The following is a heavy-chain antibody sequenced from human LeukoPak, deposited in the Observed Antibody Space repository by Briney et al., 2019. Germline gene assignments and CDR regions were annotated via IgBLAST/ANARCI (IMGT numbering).Heavy chain of an antibody. CDR3: AREYSSGWHNWFDP. D-gene: IGHD6-19*01. CDR1: GGSFSGYY. V-gene: IGHV4-34*01. J-gene: IGHJ5*02. Sequence: SETLSLTCAVYGGSFSGYYWSWIRQPPGKGLEWIGEINHSGSTNYNPSLKSRVTISVDTSKNQFSLKLSSVTAADTAVYYCAREYSSGWHNWFDPWGQGTLVTVSS. CDR2: INHSGST.